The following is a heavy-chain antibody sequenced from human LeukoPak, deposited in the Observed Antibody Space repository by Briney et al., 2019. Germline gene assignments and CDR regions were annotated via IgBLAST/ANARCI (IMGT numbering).Heavy chain of an antibody. CDR3: ARKGGSMVRGGRPHLLYWFDP. J-gene: IGHJ5*02. Sequence: PRASVKVSCKASGYTFTGYYMHWVRQAPGQGLEWMGWISAYNGNTNYAQKLQGRVTMTTDTSTSTAYMELRSLRSDDTAVYYCARKGGSMVRGGRPHLLYWFDPWGQGTLVTVSS. CDR2: ISAYNGNT. CDR1: GYTFTGYY. D-gene: IGHD3-10*01. V-gene: IGHV1-18*04.